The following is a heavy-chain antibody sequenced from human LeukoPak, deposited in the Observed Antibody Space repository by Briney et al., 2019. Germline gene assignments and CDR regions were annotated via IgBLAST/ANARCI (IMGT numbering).Heavy chain of an antibody. CDR1: GFTFSSYD. J-gene: IGHJ4*02. CDR3: ARVLGSSWYDY. Sequence: GGSLRLSCAASGFTFSSYDMHWVRQATGKGLEWVSAIGTAGDTYYPGSVKGRFTISRENAKNSLYLQMNSLRAGDTAVYYCARVLGSSWYDYWGQGTLVTVSS. V-gene: IGHV3-13*01. D-gene: IGHD6-13*01. CDR2: IGTAGDT.